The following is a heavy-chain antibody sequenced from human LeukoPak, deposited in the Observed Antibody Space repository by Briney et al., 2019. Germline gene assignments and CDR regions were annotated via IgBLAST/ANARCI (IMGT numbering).Heavy chain of an antibody. Sequence: PGGSLRLSCAASGFTFGDTWMNWVRQVPGQGLERVANIKQDGSEKFYVASVKGRSTISRDNGKSSLYLQMNSLRAEDTALYYCATSYDMGWLIGYWGQGTLVTVSS. V-gene: IGHV3-7*03. CDR3: ATSYDMGWLIGY. D-gene: IGHD3/OR15-3a*01. CDR2: IKQDGSEK. CDR1: GFTFGDTW. J-gene: IGHJ4*02.